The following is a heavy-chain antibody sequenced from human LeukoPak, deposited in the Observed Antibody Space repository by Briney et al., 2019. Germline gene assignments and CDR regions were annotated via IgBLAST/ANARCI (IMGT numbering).Heavy chain of an antibody. D-gene: IGHD1-26*01. J-gene: IGHJ4*02. CDR1: GYSFSTNM. Sequence: PGGSLRLSCVVSGYSFSTNMMTWVRQAPGKGLEWVATILPGGKESYRVESVKGRFTVSRDNAKNSLYLQMNSLRAEDTAVYYCASKYSGRSKKFYYFDYWGQGTLVTVSS. V-gene: IGHV3-7*01. CDR2: ILPGGKES. CDR3: ASKYSGRSKKFYYFDY.